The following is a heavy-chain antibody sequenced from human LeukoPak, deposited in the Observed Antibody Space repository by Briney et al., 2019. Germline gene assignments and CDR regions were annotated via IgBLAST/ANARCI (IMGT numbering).Heavy chain of an antibody. J-gene: IGHJ4*02. D-gene: IGHD1-1*01. CDR3: ARDGKY. V-gene: IGHV4-59*01. CDR2: IYYSGST. Sequence: PSETLSLTCTVSGGPISSYYWNWIRQPPGKGLEWIGYIYYSGSTNYNPSLKSRVTISVDTSKNQFSLKLSSVTAADTAVYYCARDGKYWGQGTLVTVSS. CDR1: GGPISSYY.